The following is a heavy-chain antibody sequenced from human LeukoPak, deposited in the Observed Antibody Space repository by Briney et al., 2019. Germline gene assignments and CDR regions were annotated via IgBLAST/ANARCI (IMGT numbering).Heavy chain of an antibody. CDR1: GGTFSSYA. CDR2: IIPNFGTA. Sequence: SEKVSCKASGGTFSSYAISWVRQAPGQGLEWMGGIIPNFGTANYAQKFQGRVTITTDESTSTAYMELSSLRSEDTAVYYCARGGESTAMARFDYWGQGTLVSVSS. D-gene: IGHD5-18*01. V-gene: IGHV1-69*05. J-gene: IGHJ4*02. CDR3: ARGGESTAMARFDY.